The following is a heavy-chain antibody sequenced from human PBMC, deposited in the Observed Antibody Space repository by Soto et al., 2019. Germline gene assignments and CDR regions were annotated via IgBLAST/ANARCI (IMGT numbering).Heavy chain of an antibody. CDR2: IKEDGSVS. V-gene: IGHV3-7*01. CDR3: VRDYQNY. D-gene: IGHD3-16*02. J-gene: IGHJ4*02. Sequence: EVQLADSGGGLVQPGGSLRLSCAGSGFTFSSHWMSWVRQPPGKGLEWVARIKEDGSVSYYVDSVKGRFTISRDNAKNSLYLQMNNLRVEATALYYCVRDYQNYWGQGTLVTVSS. CDR1: GFTFSSHW.